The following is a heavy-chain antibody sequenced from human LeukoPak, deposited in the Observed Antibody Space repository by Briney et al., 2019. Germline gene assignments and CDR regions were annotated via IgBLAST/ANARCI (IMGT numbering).Heavy chain of an antibody. CDR2: ISSSGSTI. Sequence: GESLRLSCAAAGFTCSTYEMNWVRQAPGKGLEWVSYISSSGSTIYYADSVKGRFTISRDNAKNSLYLQMNSLRAEDTAVYYCARDPPYSSGWYDFDHWGQGTLVTVSS. V-gene: IGHV3-48*03. J-gene: IGHJ4*02. CDR1: GFTCSTYE. D-gene: IGHD6-19*01. CDR3: ARDPPYSSGWYDFDH.